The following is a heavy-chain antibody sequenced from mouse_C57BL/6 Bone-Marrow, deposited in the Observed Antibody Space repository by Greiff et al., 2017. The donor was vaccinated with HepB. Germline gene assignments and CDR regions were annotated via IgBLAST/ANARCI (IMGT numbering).Heavy chain of an antibody. J-gene: IGHJ3*01. CDR2: ISSGGDYI. Sequence: EVQLVESGEGLVKPGGSLKLSCAASGFTFSSYAMSWVRQTPEKRLEWVAYISSGGDYIYYADTVKGRFTISRDNARNTLYLQMSSLKSEDTAMYYCTGHDYYGSSRGFAYWGQGTLVTVSA. CDR3: TGHDYYGSSRGFAY. CDR1: GFTFSSYA. D-gene: IGHD1-1*01. V-gene: IGHV5-9-1*02.